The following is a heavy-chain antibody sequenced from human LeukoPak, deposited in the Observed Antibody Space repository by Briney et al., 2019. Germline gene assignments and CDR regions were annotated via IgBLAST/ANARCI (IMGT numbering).Heavy chain of an antibody. Sequence: GGSLRLSCAASGFTFSSYWMSWVRQAPGKGLEWVANIKQDGSEKYYVVSVKGRFTISRDNAKNSLYLQMNSLRAEDTAVYYCARAGHYCSGGSCYYGYWGQETLVTVSS. CDR1: GFTFSSYW. D-gene: IGHD2-15*01. CDR2: IKQDGSEK. V-gene: IGHV3-7*01. J-gene: IGHJ4*02. CDR3: ARAGHYCSGGSCYYGY.